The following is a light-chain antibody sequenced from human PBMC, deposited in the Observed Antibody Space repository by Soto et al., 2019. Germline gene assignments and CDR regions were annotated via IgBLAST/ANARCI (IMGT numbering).Light chain of an antibody. CDR2: DVN. CDR1: SSDVGDYTY. V-gene: IGLV2-8*01. CDR3: SSYAGNNKIV. J-gene: IGLJ3*02. Sequence: QSVLTQPPSASGSLGQSVTISCTGTSSDVGDYTYVSWYQQHPGRAPKFIIYDVNKRPSGVPDRSSGSTSGNTASLTVSRLQAEEEADYCGSSYAGNNKIVFGGGTKVTVL.